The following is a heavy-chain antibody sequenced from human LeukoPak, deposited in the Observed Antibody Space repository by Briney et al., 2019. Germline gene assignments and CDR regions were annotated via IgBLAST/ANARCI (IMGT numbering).Heavy chain of an antibody. CDR2: MNPNSGNT. J-gene: IGHJ4*02. V-gene: IGHV1-8*01. D-gene: IGHD6-19*01. CDR3: ARGSVQWLVRRYFDY. Sequence: GASVKVSCKASGYTFTSYDINWVRQATGQGLEWMGWMNPNSGNTGYAQKFQGRVTMTRNTSISTAYVELSSLRSEDTAVYYCARGSVQWLVRRYFDYWGQGTLVTVSS. CDR1: GYTFTSYD.